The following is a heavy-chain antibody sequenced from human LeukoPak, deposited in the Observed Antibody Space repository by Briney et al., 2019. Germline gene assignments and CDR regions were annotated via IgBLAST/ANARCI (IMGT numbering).Heavy chain of an antibody. CDR1: GGTFSSYA. D-gene: IGHD3-3*01. Sequence: SVKVSCKASGGTFSSYAISWVRQAPGQGLEWMGRIIPILGIANYAQKFQGRVTITADKSTSTAYMELSSLRSEDTAVYYCARERGGNYDFWSGKSGDYYYYGMDVWGQGTTVTVSS. CDR3: ARERGGNYDFWSGKSGDYYYYGMDV. V-gene: IGHV1-69*04. J-gene: IGHJ6*02. CDR2: IIPILGIA.